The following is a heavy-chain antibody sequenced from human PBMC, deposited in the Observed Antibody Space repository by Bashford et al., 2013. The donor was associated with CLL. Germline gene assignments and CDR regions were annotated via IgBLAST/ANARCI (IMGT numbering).Heavy chain of an antibody. CDR1: GGSFSGYY. Sequence: SETLSLTCAVYGGSFSGYYWSWIRQPPGKGLSGLGKVNHSGSTNYNPSLKSRVTISVDTSKNQFSLKLSSVTAADTAVYYCARGPMIVVVINPGEPYYYYYYGMDVLGPKDRRSPSP. V-gene: IGHV4-34*01. CDR2: VNHSGST. CDR3: ARGPMIVVVINPGEPYYYYYYGMDV. J-gene: IGHJ6*02. D-gene: IGHD3-22*01.